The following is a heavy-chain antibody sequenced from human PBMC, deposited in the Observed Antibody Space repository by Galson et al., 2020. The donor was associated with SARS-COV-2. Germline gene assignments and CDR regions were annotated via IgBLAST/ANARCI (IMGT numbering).Heavy chain of an antibody. D-gene: IGHD6-19*01. CDR3: ASVGAGGWLTQFDY. CDR1: GFTFSSYG. V-gene: IGHV3-33*01. J-gene: IGHJ4*02. Sequence: QLGESLKISCAASGFTFSSYGMHWVRQAPGKGLEWVAVIWYDGSNKYYADSVKGRFTISRDNSKNTLYLQMNSLRAEDTAVYYCASVGAGGWLTQFDYWGQGTLVTVSS. CDR2: IWYDGSNK.